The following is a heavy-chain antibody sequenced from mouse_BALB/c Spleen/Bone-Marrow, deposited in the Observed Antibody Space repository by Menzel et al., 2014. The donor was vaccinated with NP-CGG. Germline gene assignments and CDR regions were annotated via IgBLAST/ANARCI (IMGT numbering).Heavy chain of an antibody. V-gene: IGHV1-69*02. CDR2: IYPSDSYT. CDR1: GYTFTSYW. Sequence: QVQLQQSGAELVRPWASVKLSCKASGYTFTSYWINLVKQRPGQGLEWIGNIYPSDSYTNYNQKFKDKATLTVDKSSSTANMQLSSPTSEDSAVYYCTRSYGSSYEYYFDYWGQGTTLTVSS. J-gene: IGHJ2*01. D-gene: IGHD1-1*01. CDR3: TRSYGSSYEYYFDY.